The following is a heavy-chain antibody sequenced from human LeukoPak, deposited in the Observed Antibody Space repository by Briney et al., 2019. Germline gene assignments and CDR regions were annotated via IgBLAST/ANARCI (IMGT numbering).Heavy chain of an antibody. J-gene: IGHJ4*02. Sequence: GGSLGLSCSASGFTFTGQGRSGVGRAPGKGLVWLSYITHTTNTAYYADSVKGRFTISRDNAKNSVYLQMSTLRAEDTGIYYCARGHLSNWGQGTLVTVSS. CDR1: GFTFTGQG. V-gene: IGHV3-48*01. CDR2: ITHTTNTA. CDR3: ARGHLSN.